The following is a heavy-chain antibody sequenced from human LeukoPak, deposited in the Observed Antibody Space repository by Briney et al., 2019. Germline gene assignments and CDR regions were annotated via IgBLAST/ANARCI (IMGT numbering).Heavy chain of an antibody. J-gene: IGHJ4*02. CDR2: IWYDGSNK. CDR1: GFTFSSYG. V-gene: IGHV3-33*01. Sequence: QPGGSLRLSCAASGFTFSSYGMHWVRQAPGKGLEWVAVIWYDGSNKYYADSVKGRFTISRDNSKNTLYLQMNSLRAEDTAVYYCARDPTKTLPDYGDFVLDYWGQGTLVTVSS. D-gene: IGHD4-17*01. CDR3: ARDPTKTLPDYGDFVLDY.